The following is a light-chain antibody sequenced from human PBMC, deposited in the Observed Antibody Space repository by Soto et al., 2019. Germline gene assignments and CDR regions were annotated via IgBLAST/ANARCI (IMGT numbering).Light chain of an antibody. Sequence: QSALTQPAFVSGSPGQSITISCTGTNSDVGGYNFVSWYQQHPGKVPKLMIHDVTNRPSGVSNRFSGSKSGNTASLTISGLQAEDEADYYCSSYTSSSTLVFGTGTKLTVL. V-gene: IGLV2-14*01. CDR1: NSDVGGYNF. J-gene: IGLJ1*01. CDR3: SSYTSSSTLV. CDR2: DVT.